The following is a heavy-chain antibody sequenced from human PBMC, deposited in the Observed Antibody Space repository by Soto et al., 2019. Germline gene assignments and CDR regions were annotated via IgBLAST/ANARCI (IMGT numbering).Heavy chain of an antibody. V-gene: IGHV4-59*08. CDR3: ARLYYNFWSGYHFDY. CDR1: GGSISSYY. D-gene: IGHD3-3*01. CDR2: IYYSGST. Sequence: SETLSLTCTVSGGSISSYYWSWIRQPPGKGLEWIGYIYYSGSTNYNPSLKSRVTISVDTSKNQFSLKLSSVTAADTAVYYCARLYYNFWSGYHFDYWGQGTLVTVSS. J-gene: IGHJ4*02.